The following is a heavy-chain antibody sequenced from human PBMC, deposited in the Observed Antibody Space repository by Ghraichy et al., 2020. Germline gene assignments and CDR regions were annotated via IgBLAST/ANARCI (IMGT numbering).Heavy chain of an antibody. J-gene: IGHJ4*02. D-gene: IGHD3-10*01. CDR3: ARLAPSGYFEY. CDR1: GYLFHTYW. CDR2: IHPGDSDV. V-gene: IGHV5-51*07. Sequence: GESLNISCRVSGYLFHTYWIGWVHQMPGKGLEWMGIIHPGDSDVSDSPSFQGQVTISVDKSISTAFLQWNSLKASDTAMYYCARLAPSGYFEYWGQGTLVTVSS.